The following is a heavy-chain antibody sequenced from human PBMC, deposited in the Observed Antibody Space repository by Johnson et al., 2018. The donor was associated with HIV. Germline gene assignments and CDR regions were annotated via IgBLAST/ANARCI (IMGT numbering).Heavy chain of an antibody. D-gene: IGHD5-24*01. CDR2: ISHDGSNK. V-gene: IGHV3-30-3*01. CDR1: GFSFSTYD. Sequence: QVQLVESGGGVVQPGRSLRLSCAASGFSFSTYDMHWVRQAPGKGLEWVAFISHDGSNKYYADSVKGRFTISRDNSKNTLYLQMNSLRAEDTAVYYCARQKNSQGRWLQFDAFDIWGQGTMVTVSS. J-gene: IGHJ3*02. CDR3: ARQKNSQGRWLQFDAFDI.